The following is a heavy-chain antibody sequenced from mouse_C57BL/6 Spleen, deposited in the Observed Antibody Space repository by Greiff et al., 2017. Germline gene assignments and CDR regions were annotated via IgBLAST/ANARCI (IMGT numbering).Heavy chain of an antibody. V-gene: IGHV14-4*01. CDR2: IDPENGDT. CDR3: TYYYGSDYYAMDY. D-gene: IGHD1-1*01. Sequence: EVQLQQSGAELVRPGASVKLSCTASGFNIKDDYMHWVKQRPEQGLEWIGWIDPENGDTEYASKFQGKATITADTSSNTAYLQLSSLTSEDTAVYYCTYYYGSDYYAMDYWGQGTSVTVSS. CDR1: GFNIKDDY. J-gene: IGHJ4*01.